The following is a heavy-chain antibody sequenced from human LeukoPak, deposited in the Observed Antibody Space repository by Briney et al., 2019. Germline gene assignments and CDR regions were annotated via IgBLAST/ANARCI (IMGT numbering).Heavy chain of an antibody. CDR3: ARFYYDSRGYWYYFDY. Sequence: PSETLSLTCTVSGGSITSDYWSWIRQPPGKGLEWIGYISYSGSTSYDPSLKSRVTISGDSSKKQFSLKLSSVTAADAAVYYCARFYYDSRGYWYYFDYWGQGTLVTVSS. J-gene: IGHJ4*02. V-gene: IGHV4-59*08. D-gene: IGHD3-22*01. CDR1: GGSITSDY. CDR2: ISYSGST.